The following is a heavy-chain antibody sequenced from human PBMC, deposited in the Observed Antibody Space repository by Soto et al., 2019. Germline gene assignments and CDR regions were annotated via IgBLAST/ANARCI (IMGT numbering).Heavy chain of an antibody. CDR3: AREDYGAFYFDY. V-gene: IGHV3-30-3*01. Sequence: GGSLRLSCAASGFTFRNYAMHWVRQAPGKGLEWVAVISYDGSNKYYADSVKGRFTISRDNSKNTLYLQMNSLRVEDTAVYYCAREDYGAFYFDYWGQGTLVTV. CDR2: ISYDGSNK. CDR1: GFTFRNYA. J-gene: IGHJ4*01. D-gene: IGHD4-17*01.